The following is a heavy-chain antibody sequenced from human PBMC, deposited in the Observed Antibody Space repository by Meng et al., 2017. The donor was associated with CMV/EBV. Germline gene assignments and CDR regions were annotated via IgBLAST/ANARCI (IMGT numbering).Heavy chain of an antibody. CDR1: GFTFSSYG. Sequence: GESLKISCAASGFTFSSYGMHWVRQAPGKGLEWVANIKQDGSEKYYVDSVKGRFTISRDNAKNSLYLQMNSLRAEDTAVYYCARSRSGGGWYYFDYWGQGTLVTVSS. V-gene: IGHV3-7*01. D-gene: IGHD6-19*01. CDR3: ARSRSGGGWYYFDY. J-gene: IGHJ4*02. CDR2: IKQDGSEK.